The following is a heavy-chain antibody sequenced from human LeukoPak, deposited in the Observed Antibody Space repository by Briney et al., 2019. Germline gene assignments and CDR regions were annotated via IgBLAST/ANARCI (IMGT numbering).Heavy chain of an antibody. V-gene: IGHV4-59*01. CDR1: GGSISSCY. D-gene: IGHD6-13*01. J-gene: IGHJ5*02. CDR3: ARDPGSSWYVPAGWFDP. Sequence: SETLSLTCTVSGGSISSCYWSWIRQPPGKGLEWIGYIYYSGSTNYIPSLKSRVTISVDTSKNQFSLKLSSVTAADTAVYYCARDPGSSWYVPAGWFDPWGQGTLVTVSS. CDR2: IYYSGST.